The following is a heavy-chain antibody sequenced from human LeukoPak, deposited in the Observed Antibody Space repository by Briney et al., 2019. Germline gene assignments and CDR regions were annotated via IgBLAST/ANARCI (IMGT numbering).Heavy chain of an antibody. CDR1: GYTFTGYD. J-gene: IGHJ3*02. D-gene: IGHD3-10*01. V-gene: IGHV1-8*01. Sequence: ASVKVSRKGSGYTFTGYDINWVRQATGQGLEWMGWMNPNCGKTHYAHRCQGRVTLTRNTSISTAYMELSSLRSEDTAVYYCARGREYYYGSGSRTNAFDIWGQGTMVTVSS. CDR2: MNPNCGKT. CDR3: ARGREYYYGSGSRTNAFDI.